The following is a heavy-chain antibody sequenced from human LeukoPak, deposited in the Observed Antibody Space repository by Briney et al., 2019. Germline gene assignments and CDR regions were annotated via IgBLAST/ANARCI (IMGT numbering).Heavy chain of an antibody. CDR1: GYSFTSYW. CDR3: ARRQGHYYYYMDV. Sequence: ESLKISCNGSGYSFTSYWIGWVRQMPGKGLEWMGIIYPGDSDTRYSPSFQGQVTISADKSISTAYLQWSSLKASDTAMYYCARRQGHYYYYMDVWGKGTTVTVSS. CDR2: IYPGDSDT. J-gene: IGHJ6*03. V-gene: IGHV5-51*01.